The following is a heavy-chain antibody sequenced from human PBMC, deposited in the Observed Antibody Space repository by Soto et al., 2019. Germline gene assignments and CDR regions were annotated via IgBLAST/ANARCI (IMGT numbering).Heavy chain of an antibody. Sequence: SETLSLTCAVYGGSFSGYYWSWIRQPPGKGLEWIGEIYHSGSTNYNPSLKSRVTISGDTSKNQFSLRLTSVTAADTAVYYCARHPPYGPLDYWGQGTLVTVSS. CDR1: GGSFSGYY. CDR2: IYHSGST. D-gene: IGHD4-17*01. J-gene: IGHJ4*02. V-gene: IGHV4-34*01. CDR3: ARHPPYGPLDY.